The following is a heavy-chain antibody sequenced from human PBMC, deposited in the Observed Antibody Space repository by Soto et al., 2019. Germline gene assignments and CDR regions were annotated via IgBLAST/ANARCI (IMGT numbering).Heavy chain of an antibody. CDR1: GGTFSSYS. V-gene: IGHV1-69*01. Sequence: QVQLVQSGAEVKKPGSSVKVSCKASGGTFSSYSINWVRQAPGQGLEWMGEIIPIFGTANYAKKFQGRVTITADASTSTAYMELSSLRSEDTAVYYCARDGGRHSGGIDYWVQGTLVTVSS. D-gene: IGHD1-26*01. CDR2: IIPIFGTA. CDR3: ARDGGRHSGGIDY. J-gene: IGHJ4*02.